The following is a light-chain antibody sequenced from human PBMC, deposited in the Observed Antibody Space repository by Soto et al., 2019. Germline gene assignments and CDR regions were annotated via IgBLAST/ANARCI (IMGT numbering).Light chain of an antibody. CDR1: QNIDRW. CDR2: KAS. Sequence: DVQMTQSPSTLSASVGDRVTITCRASQNIDRWLAWYQQRPGKAPQLLIYKASTLQSGVPSRFSGSGSGTEFTLTISSLQPDDFATYYCQQTSSTPTFGGGTKVEIK. V-gene: IGKV1-5*03. J-gene: IGKJ4*01. CDR3: QQTSSTPT.